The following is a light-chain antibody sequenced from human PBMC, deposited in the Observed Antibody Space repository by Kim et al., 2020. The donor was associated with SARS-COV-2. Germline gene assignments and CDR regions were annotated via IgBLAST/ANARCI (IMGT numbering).Light chain of an antibody. Sequence: ESVGDRVTSTCRASQSIRGGWAGYRQKPGKAPKLLIYKASSLESGVPPRSSGRGSGTEFTLTISSLQPDDFETYSCKRYKSYKYTFGQGTKLGI. CDR3: KRYKSYKYT. CDR2: KAS. V-gene: IGKV1-5*03. CDR1: QSIRGG. J-gene: IGKJ2*01.